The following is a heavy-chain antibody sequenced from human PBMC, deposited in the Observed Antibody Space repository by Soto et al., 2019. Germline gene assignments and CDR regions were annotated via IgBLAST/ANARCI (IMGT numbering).Heavy chain of an antibody. CDR2: ISYDGDKQ. CDR3: ARWKEDFWSGYSADS. V-gene: IGHV3-30*03. D-gene: IGHD3-3*01. CDR1: GFTFRSYG. J-gene: IGHJ4*02. Sequence: QPGGSLRLSCAASGFTFRSYGMHWVRQAPGKGLEWVAVISYDGDKQLYADSVKGRFTISRDNSKDTLFLQMNSLRVDDTVMYYCARWKEDFWSGYSADSWGQGTLVTVYS.